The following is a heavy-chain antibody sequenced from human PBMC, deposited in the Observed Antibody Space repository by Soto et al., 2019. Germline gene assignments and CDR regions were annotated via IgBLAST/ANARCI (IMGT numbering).Heavy chain of an antibody. CDR1: GGSVSSGSYY. D-gene: IGHD3-22*01. J-gene: IGHJ4*01. Sequence: PSETLSLTCTVSGGSVSSGSYYWSWIRQPPGKGLEWIGYIYSGGTTYFNPSLKSRVTISVDTSKNQFSLKLSSVTAADTAVYYCARGRITMIVVGDYFDYWGHGTLVTVSS. CDR3: ARGRITMIVVGDYFDY. CDR2: IYSGGTT. V-gene: IGHV4-30-4*08.